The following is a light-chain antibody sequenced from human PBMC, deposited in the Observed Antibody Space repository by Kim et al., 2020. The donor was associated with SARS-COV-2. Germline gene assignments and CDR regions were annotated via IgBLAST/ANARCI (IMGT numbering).Light chain of an antibody. CDR3: QVWDSSSDHRNV. Sequence: SYELTQPPSVSVAPGKTARITCGGNNIGSKSVHWYQQKPGQAPVLVIYYDSDRPSGIPERFSGSNSGNTATPTISRVEAGDEADYYCQVWDSSSDHRNVFGTGTKVTVL. CDR2: YDS. V-gene: IGLV3-21*04. J-gene: IGLJ1*01. CDR1: NIGSKS.